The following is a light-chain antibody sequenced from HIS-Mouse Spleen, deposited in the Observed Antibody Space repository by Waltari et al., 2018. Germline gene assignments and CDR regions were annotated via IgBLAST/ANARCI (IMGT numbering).Light chain of an antibody. J-gene: IGKJ1*01. CDR3: QQYNSYSWT. V-gene: IGKV1-5*03. CDR1: QSISSW. CDR2: KES. Sequence: DIQMTQSPSTLSASVGDRVTITCRASQSISSWFAWYQQKPGKAPKLLIYKESSLESGVPSRFSGSGSGTEFTLTISSLQPDDFATDYCQQYNSYSWTFGQGTKVEIK.